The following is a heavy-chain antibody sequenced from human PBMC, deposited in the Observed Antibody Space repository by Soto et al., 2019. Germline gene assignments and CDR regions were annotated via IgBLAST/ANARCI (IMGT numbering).Heavy chain of an antibody. CDR1: GGSFSGYY. D-gene: IGHD3-22*01. V-gene: IGHV4-34*01. CDR2: INHSGST. CDR3: ARGHRLLRIGYDY. J-gene: IGHJ4*02. Sequence: QVQLQQWGAGLLKPSETLSLTCAVYGGSFSGYYWSWIRQPPGKGLEWIGEINHSGSTNYNPSLKSRVTISVDTSKIQFSLKLSSVTAADTAVYYCARGHRLLRIGYDYWGQGTLVTVSS.